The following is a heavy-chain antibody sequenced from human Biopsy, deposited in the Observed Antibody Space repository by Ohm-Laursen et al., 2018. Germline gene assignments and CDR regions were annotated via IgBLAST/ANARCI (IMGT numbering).Heavy chain of an antibody. D-gene: IGHD3-22*01. CDR3: ARDRGYYSDRTVPGYFDL. Sequence: SDTLSLTCPVSGDSISSNYWSWIRQPPGKGLEWIGYVFYTGSTDYNPSLQSRVTISVDTSKNHFSLRLRSVTPADTAIYYCARDRGYYSDRTVPGYFDLWGRGTLVTVSS. CDR1: GDSISSNY. J-gene: IGHJ2*01. V-gene: IGHV4-59*01. CDR2: VFYTGST.